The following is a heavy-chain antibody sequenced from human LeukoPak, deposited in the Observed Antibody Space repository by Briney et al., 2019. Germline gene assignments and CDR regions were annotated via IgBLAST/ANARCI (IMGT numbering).Heavy chain of an antibody. V-gene: IGHV1-69*06. D-gene: IGHD6-19*01. CDR1: GGTFSSYA. CDR2: IIPIFGTA. Sequence: GASVTVSFKASGGTFSSYAISWVRQAPGQGLEWMGGIIPIFGTANYAQKFQGRVTITADKSTSTAYMELSSLRSEDTAVYYCASGAVAPYYYYYYYMDVWGKGTTVTVSS. CDR3: ASGAVAPYYYYYYYMDV. J-gene: IGHJ6*03.